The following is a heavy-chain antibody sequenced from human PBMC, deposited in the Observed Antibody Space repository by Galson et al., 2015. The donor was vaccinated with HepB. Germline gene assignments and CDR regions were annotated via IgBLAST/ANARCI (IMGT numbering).Heavy chain of an antibody. CDR3: ARDGSAWYFDF. CDR2: INSDGTGT. J-gene: IGHJ4*02. Sequence: SLRLSCAASGFTFSNKRMHWVRQAPGKGLVWVSRINSDGTGTRYADSVKGRFTISRDNAKNTLHLQMNTLRPEDTAVYYCARDGSAWYFDFWGQGTLVTVSP. V-gene: IGHV3-74*01. D-gene: IGHD3-10*01. CDR1: GFTFSNKR.